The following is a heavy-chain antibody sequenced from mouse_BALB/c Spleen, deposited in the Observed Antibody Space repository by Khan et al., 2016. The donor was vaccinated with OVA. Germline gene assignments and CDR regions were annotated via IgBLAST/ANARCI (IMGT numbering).Heavy chain of an antibody. CDR1: GFSLTSYG. Sequence: VQLQESGPGLVAPSQSLYITCTASGFSLTSYGVNWVRQSPGKGLEWLGIICGGGSSTYHSGLRSNQSILKATSKSQAYLNLNSRQLDDTATYCCARLNYYDDGRYGMDYWGQGTSVTVSS. CDR3: ARLNYYDDGRYGMDY. J-gene: IGHJ4*01. V-gene: IGHV2-3*01. D-gene: IGHD2-4*01. CDR2: ICGGGSS.